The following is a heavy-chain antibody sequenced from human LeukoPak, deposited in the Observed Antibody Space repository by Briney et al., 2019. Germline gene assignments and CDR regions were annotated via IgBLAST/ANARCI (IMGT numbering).Heavy chain of an antibody. CDR1: GFTFSSYE. J-gene: IGHJ2*01. V-gene: IGHV3-48*03. CDR3: ARGYSGSWYFDL. Sequence: GGSLRLSCAASGFTFSSYEMNWVRQAPGKGLEWVSYISRSGRTIYDADSVKGRLTISRDNAKNSLYLQMNSLRAEDTAVYYCARGYSGSWYFDLWGRGTVVTVSS. D-gene: IGHD5-12*01. CDR2: ISRSGRTI.